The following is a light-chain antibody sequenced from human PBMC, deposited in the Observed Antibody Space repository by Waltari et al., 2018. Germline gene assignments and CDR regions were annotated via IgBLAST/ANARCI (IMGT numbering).Light chain of an antibody. CDR3: SSYAGNNFYV. J-gene: IGLJ1*01. V-gene: IGLV2-8*01. CDR1: SSDVGYSNY. CDR2: EVS. Sequence: QSALTQPPSASGSPGQSVTISCTGPSSDVGYSNYVSWYQQHPGKAPKLMIFEVSKRFSGVPDRFSGSKSANTASLTVSGLQAEDEADYYCSSYAGNNFYVFGTGTTVTVL.